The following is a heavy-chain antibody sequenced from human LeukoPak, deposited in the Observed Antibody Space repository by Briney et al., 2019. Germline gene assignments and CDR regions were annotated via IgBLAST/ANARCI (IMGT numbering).Heavy chain of an antibody. CDR1: GFTFSSYS. V-gene: IGHV3-21*01. CDR2: ISSSSSYI. J-gene: IGHJ6*02. Sequence: PGGSLRLSCAASGFTFSSYSMNCVPEAPGKGLEWVSSISSSSSYIYYADSVKGRFTISRENDENSLYLQMNSLRGEDTAVYYCAREPGTSYYYGMDVWGQGTTVTVSS. D-gene: IGHD6-13*01. CDR3: AREPGTSYYYGMDV.